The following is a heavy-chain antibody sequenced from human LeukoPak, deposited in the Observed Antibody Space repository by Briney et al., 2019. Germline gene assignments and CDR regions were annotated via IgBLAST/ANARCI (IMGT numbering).Heavy chain of an antibody. Sequence: GGSLRLSCAASGFTFSSYGMSWVRQAPGKGLDWVSRIYRRDGSTYHADSVKGRFTISRDNAKNSLYLQMNSLRAEDTAVYYCARDQPSSWYYFDYWGQGTLVTVSS. V-gene: IGHV3-23*01. CDR2: IYRRDGST. CDR1: GFTFSSYG. D-gene: IGHD6-13*01. J-gene: IGHJ4*02. CDR3: ARDQPSSWYYFDY.